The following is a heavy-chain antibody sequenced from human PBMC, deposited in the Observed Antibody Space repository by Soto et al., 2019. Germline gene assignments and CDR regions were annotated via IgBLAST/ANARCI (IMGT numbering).Heavy chain of an antibody. V-gene: IGHV3-23*01. D-gene: IGHD3-10*01. CDR1: GFIFSTTD. CDR2: IYGDGRTT. CDR3: AKNSGWFNS. Sequence: GGSLRLSCEASGFIFSTTDMSWVRQAPGKGLEWVSTIYGDGRTTYYADSVRGRFSISRGNSKNMVYLQMDSLRVDDTAIYYCAKNSGWFNSWGQGSLVTVSS. J-gene: IGHJ5*01.